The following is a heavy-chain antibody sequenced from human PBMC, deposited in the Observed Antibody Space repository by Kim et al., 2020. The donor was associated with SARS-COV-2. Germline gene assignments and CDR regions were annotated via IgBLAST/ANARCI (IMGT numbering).Heavy chain of an antibody. Sequence: AGSLRLSCGDSGISSRIYGMSWGRQAPGKGLEWGSVIIGSGGNIKYADSVKGRFTISRDNSKNTLFLQMNSLRVEDTAVYYCLLRVDATASIYWGQGTLDSVSS. CDR3: LLRVDATASIY. CDR1: GISSRIYG. J-gene: IGHJ4*02. V-gene: IGHV3-23*01. D-gene: IGHD5-12*01. CDR2: IIGSGGNI.